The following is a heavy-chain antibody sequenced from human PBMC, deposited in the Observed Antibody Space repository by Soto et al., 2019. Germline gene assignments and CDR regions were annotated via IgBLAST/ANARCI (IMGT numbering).Heavy chain of an antibody. CDR3: ARAAAGGIAAAGTLPFDY. CDR1: GFTFSDYY. CDR2: ISSSSSYT. Sequence: QVQLVESGGGLVKPGGSLRLSCAASGFTFSDYYMSWIRQAPGKGLEWVSYISSSSSYTNYADSVKGRFTISRDNAKNSLYLQMSSLRAEDTAVYYCARAAAGGIAAAGTLPFDYWGQGTLVTVSS. V-gene: IGHV3-11*06. J-gene: IGHJ4*02. D-gene: IGHD6-13*01.